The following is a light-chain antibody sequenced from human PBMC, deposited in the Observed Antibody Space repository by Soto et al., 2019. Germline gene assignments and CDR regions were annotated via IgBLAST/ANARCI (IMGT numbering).Light chain of an antibody. CDR1: QSIISW. J-gene: IGKJ1*01. V-gene: IGKV1-5*01. CDR2: DGS. CDR3: QQHSTYMWA. Sequence: DIQMTQSPSTLSASVGDRVTITCRASQSIISWLAWYQQKPGKAPKLLIYDGSTLESGAPSRFSGSGSGTEFTLTISSLQPDDFATYYCQQHSTYMWAFGQGTKVDIK.